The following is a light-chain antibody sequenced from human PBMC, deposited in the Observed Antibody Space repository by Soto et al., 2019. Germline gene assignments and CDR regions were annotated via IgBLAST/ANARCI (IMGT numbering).Light chain of an antibody. CDR3: PQYNNWPRT. Sequence: EIVMTQSPATLSVSPGERATLSCRASQSVSSNLGWYQQKPGQAPRLLIYGASTRATGIPARFSGSGSGTEFTLTISSLQSEDFAVYYCPQYNNWPRTFGQGTKLEIK. CDR1: QSVSSN. V-gene: IGKV3-15*01. CDR2: GAS. J-gene: IGKJ2*01.